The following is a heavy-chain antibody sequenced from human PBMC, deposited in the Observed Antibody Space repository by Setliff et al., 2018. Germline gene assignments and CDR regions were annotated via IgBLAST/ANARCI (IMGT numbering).Heavy chain of an antibody. D-gene: IGHD2-2*03. J-gene: IGHJ5*02. V-gene: IGHV3-23*05. Sequence: ETLSLSCEASGFTFSSYTMSWVRQAPGKGLEWVSVITSSGTTTFYTDSVKGRFAISRDNARNSLYLQMNSLRVEDMAVYYCARDGYPGTSWGQGTLVTVSS. CDR2: ITSSGTTT. CDR3: ARDGYPGTS. CDR1: GFTFSSYT.